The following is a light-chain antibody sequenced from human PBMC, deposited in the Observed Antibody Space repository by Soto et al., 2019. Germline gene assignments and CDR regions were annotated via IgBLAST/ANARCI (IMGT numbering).Light chain of an antibody. J-gene: IGKJ1*01. CDR3: QQRSNWSWT. CDR2: DAS. Sequence: EIVLTQSPATLSLSPGERATLSCRASQGVSSYLLWYQQKPGQAPRLLIYDASTRATGIPGRFSGSGSGTDFTLTISGLEPEDFAVYYCQQRSNWSWTFGQGTKVDIK. CDR1: QGVSSY. V-gene: IGKV3-11*01.